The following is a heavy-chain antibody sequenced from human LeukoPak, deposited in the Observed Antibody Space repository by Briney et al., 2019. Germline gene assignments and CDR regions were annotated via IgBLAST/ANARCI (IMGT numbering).Heavy chain of an antibody. CDR1: GGSISSGSYY. CDR3: ARTLHPPNLNWYFDY. V-gene: IGHV4-61*02. D-gene: IGHD1-1*01. J-gene: IGHJ4*02. Sequence: SETLSLTCTVSGGSISSGSYYWSWIRQPAGKGLEWIGRIYTSGSTNYNPSLMSRVTMSIDTSKNQFSLKLSSVTAADTAIYCCARTLHPPNLNWYFDYWGQGILVTVSS. CDR2: IYTSGST.